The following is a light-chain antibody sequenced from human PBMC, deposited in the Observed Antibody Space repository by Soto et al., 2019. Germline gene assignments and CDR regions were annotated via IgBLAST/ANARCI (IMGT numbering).Light chain of an antibody. Sequence: EIVMTQSPATLSVSPGEGATVSCRASQSVSSNLAWYQQKPGQAPRLLIYGASTRATGIPARFSGSGSGTEFTLTISRLQSEDFAVYYRHQYDKWPPSNTFGQGTKLEIK. CDR3: HQYDKWPPSNT. V-gene: IGKV3-15*01. CDR2: GAS. J-gene: IGKJ2*01. CDR1: QSVSSN.